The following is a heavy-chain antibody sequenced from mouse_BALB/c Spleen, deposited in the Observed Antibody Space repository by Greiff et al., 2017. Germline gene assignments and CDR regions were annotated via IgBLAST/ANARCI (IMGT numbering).Heavy chain of an antibody. CDR1: GFSLTSYG. V-gene: IGHV2-9*02. CDR3: ANNYYRYDWFAY. Sequence: VRLQESGPGLVAPSQSLSITCTVSGFSLTSYGVHWVRQPPGKGLEWLGVIWAGGSTNYYSALMSRLSISKDNSKSQVFLKMNSLQTDDTAMYYCANNYYRYDWFAYWGQGTLVTVSA. J-gene: IGHJ3*01. D-gene: IGHD2-14*01. CDR2: IWAGGST.